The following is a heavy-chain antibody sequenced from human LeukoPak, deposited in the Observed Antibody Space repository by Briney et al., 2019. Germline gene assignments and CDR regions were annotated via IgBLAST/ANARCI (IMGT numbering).Heavy chain of an antibody. CDR1: GGSFSGYY. CDR2: INHSGST. V-gene: IGHV4-34*01. CDR3: ARGRLLWFGELSLGSLDP. D-gene: IGHD3-10*01. J-gene: IGHJ5*02. Sequence: PSETLSLTCAVYGGSFSGYYWSWIRQPPGKGLEWIGEINHSGSTNYNPSLKSRVTISVDTSKNQFSLKLSSVTAADTAVYYCARGRLLWFGELSLGSLDPWGQGTLVTVSS.